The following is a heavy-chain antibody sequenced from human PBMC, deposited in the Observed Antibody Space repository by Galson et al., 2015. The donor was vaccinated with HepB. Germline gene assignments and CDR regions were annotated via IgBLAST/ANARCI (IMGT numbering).Heavy chain of an antibody. J-gene: IGHJ4*02. Sequence: SVKVSCKASGYTFTSYAMHWVRQAPGQRLEWMGWINAGNGNTKYSQKFQGRVTITRDTSASTAYMELSSLRSEDTAVYYCARGTYDYVWGSYRTYYFDYWGQGTLVTVSS. CDR1: GYTFTSYA. V-gene: IGHV1-3*01. CDR3: ARGTYDYVWGSYRTYYFDY. D-gene: IGHD3-16*02. CDR2: INAGNGNT.